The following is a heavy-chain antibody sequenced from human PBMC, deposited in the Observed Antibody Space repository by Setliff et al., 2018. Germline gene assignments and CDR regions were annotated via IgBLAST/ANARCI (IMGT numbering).Heavy chain of an antibody. V-gene: IGHV1-69*13. J-gene: IGHJ6*03. CDR3: ATSPKKVTGSDYYNYYMDV. Sequence: ASVKVSCKASGGTFDNYGISWVRQAPGQGLEWMGGIIPIFGTRNYAQKFQDRVTIAADESTSSAYMELSSLKSDDTAMYYCATSPKKVTGSDYYNYYMDVWGKGTTVTVSS. CDR2: IIPIFGTR. D-gene: IGHD3-9*01. CDR1: GGTFDNYG.